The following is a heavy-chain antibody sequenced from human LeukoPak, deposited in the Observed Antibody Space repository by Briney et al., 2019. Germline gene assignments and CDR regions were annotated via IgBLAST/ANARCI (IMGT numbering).Heavy chain of an antibody. CDR3: ARGLGWYSSSRRSGGYYYYYGMDV. CDR1: GGSISSGGYY. J-gene: IGHJ6*02. D-gene: IGHD6-6*01. CDR2: VYQTGNT. Sequence: SQTLSLTCTVSGGSISSGGYYWSWIRQHPGKGLEWIGYVYQTGNTSYNPSLKSRVYLSVDTSKNQFSLKLSSVTAADTAVYYCARGLGWYSSSRRSGGYYYYYGMDVWGQGTTVTVSS. V-gene: IGHV4-31*03.